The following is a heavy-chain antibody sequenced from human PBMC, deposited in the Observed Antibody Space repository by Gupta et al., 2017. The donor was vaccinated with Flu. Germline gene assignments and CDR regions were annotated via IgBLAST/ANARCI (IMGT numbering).Heavy chain of an antibody. J-gene: IGHJ4*02. CDR3: ARVGRDGYSNFDQ. CDR2: INGDGSTT. CDR1: GFTFSRYW. D-gene: IGHD5-24*01. V-gene: IGHV3-74*03. Sequence: EVQLLESGGGLVQLGTSLRLSCVASGFTFSRYWIHWVRQVPGKGLVWVSRINGDGSTTTYADSVEGRFTISRDNAKNTLYLQMNSLSVEDTALYYCARVGRDGYSNFDQWGQGTLVTVSS.